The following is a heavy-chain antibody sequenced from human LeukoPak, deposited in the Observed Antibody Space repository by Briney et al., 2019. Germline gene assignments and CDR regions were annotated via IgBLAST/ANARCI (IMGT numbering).Heavy chain of an antibody. D-gene: IGHD3-16*01. CDR3: ARDRRHRGGYLDL. Sequence: SSETLSLTCNASGGSINYYWNWIRQAPGKRLEWLGYIHYNGVTDYNPSLGSRVRMSVDTSNNHLSLRLTSVTAADTAVYYCARDRRHRGGYLDLWGRGTPVTVSS. CDR2: IHYNGVT. V-gene: IGHV4-59*01. CDR1: GGSINYY. J-gene: IGHJ2*01.